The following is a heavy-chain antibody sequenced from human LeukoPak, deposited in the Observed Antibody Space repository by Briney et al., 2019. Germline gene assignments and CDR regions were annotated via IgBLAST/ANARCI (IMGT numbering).Heavy chain of an antibody. CDR2: IDWDDDK. Sequence: SGPALVKPTQTLTLTCTFSGFSLSTRGMRVSWIRQPPGKALEWLARIDWDDDKFYSTSLKTRLTISKDTSKNQVVLTMTNMDPVDTATYYCARMNTAMGRSYFDYWGQGTLVTVSS. CDR3: ARMNTAMGRSYFDY. D-gene: IGHD5-18*01. CDR1: GFSLSTRGMR. V-gene: IGHV2-70*04. J-gene: IGHJ4*02.